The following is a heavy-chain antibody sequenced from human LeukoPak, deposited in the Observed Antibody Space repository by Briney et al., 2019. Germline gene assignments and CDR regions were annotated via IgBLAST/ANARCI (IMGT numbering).Heavy chain of an antibody. D-gene: IGHD2-15*01. CDR1: GYTLTELS. CDR2: FDPEDGET. J-gene: IGHJ3*02. V-gene: IGHV1-24*01. CDR3: AKSVMEDIVVRGAFGI. Sequence: ASVKVSCKVSGYTLTELSMHWVRQAPGKGLEWMGGFDPEDGETIYAQKFQGRVTMTEDTSTDTAYMELSSLRSEDTAVYYCAKSVMEDIVVRGAFGIWGQGTMVTVSS.